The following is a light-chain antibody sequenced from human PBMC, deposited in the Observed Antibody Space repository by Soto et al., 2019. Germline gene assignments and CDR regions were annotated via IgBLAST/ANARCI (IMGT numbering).Light chain of an antibody. Sequence: EIVLTQSPATLSLSPGERATLSCRASQSVSSYLAWSQQKPGQAPRLLIYDASHRATGIPARFSGRGAGTDCTRTISSLEPEDFAVYDCQQRSNWLITVGQGTRLEIK. CDR2: DAS. CDR1: QSVSSY. CDR3: QQRSNWLIT. V-gene: IGKV3-11*01. J-gene: IGKJ5*01.